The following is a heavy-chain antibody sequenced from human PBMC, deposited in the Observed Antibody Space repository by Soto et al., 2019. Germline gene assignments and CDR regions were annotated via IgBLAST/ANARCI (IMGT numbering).Heavy chain of an antibody. J-gene: IGHJ4*02. Sequence: GASVKISCKASGYTFTSYGISWVRQAPGQGLEWMGWISAYNGNTNYAQKLQGRVTMTTDTSTSTAYMELRSLRSDDTAVYYCARDPYSSGWARFDYWGQGTLVTVSS. CDR2: ISAYNGNT. V-gene: IGHV1-18*01. D-gene: IGHD6-19*01. CDR3: ARDPYSSGWARFDY. CDR1: GYTFTSYG.